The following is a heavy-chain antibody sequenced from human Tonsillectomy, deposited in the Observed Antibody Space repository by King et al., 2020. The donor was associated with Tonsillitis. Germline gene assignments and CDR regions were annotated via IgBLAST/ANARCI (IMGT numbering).Heavy chain of an antibody. CDR2: NCSSGGST. D-gene: IGHD6-19*01. J-gene: IGHJ3*02. Sequence: VQLVESGGGLEQPGGSRRLSCSASGFTFSGYAMNWVRQAPGEGLEGVSCNCSSGGSTSYSDSLEGRFTISRDNSKNTLFLQMNSLRAEDTAVYYCAKASRLAQGYDAFDIWGQGTVVTVSS. CDR3: AKASRLAQGYDAFDI. CDR1: GFTFSGYA. V-gene: IGHV3-23*04.